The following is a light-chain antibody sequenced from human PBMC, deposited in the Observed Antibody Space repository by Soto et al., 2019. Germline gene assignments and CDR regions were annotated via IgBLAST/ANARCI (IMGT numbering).Light chain of an antibody. CDR1: SSDVGWYNV. J-gene: IGLJ1*01. Sequence: QSVLTQPASVSGSPGQSITISCTGTSSDVGWYNVVSWYQQHPGKTPKLMIYEGSKRPSGVSNRFSGSKSGNTASLTISGLQAEDEADYYCCSYAGSSTYVFGTGTKLTVL. CDR3: CSYAGSSTYV. CDR2: EGS. V-gene: IGLV2-23*01.